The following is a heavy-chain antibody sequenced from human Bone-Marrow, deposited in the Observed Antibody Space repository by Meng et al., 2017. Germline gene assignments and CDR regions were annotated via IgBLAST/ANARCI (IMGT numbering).Heavy chain of an antibody. J-gene: IGHJ2*01. D-gene: IGHD1-26*01. Sequence: EVQLVESGGGLVRPGGSLRLSGAASGFTFSSYSMNWVRQAPGKGLEWVSSISGSSRYIYYADSLKGRFTISRDNAKNSVYLQMNSLRAEDTAVYYCARKQVGATSWNFDLWGRGTLVTVSS. CDR2: ISGSSRYI. V-gene: IGHV3-21*01. CDR3: ARKQVGATSWNFDL. CDR1: GFTFSSYS.